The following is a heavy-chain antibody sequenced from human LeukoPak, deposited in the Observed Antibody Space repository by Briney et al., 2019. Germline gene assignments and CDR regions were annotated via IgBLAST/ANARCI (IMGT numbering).Heavy chain of an antibody. Sequence: SETLSLTCTVSGGSISSHYWSWIRQPPGKGLEWIGEINHSGSTNYNPSLKSRVTISVDTSKNQFSLKLSSVTAADTAVYYCARGDIVVVPAAVMFDPWGQGTLVTVSS. CDR2: INHSGST. CDR3: ARGDIVVVPAAVMFDP. D-gene: IGHD2-2*01. J-gene: IGHJ5*02. CDR1: GGSISSHY. V-gene: IGHV4-34*01.